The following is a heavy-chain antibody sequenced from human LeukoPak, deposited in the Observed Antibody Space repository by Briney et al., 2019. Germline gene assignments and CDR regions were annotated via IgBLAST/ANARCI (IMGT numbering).Heavy chain of an antibody. V-gene: IGHV3-66*01. CDR1: GFTVSSNY. CDR3: ARFDPFGGTWFED. CDR2: ISSGGAT. D-gene: IGHD3-16*01. J-gene: IGHJ5*02. Sequence: PGGSLRLSCAASGFTVSSNYIKWVRQTPSKGLEWVSVISSGGATYYADSVTGRFIVPRDTSKNTVNLQMNSLRGEDTAVYFCARFDPFGGTWFEDWGQGTLVSVTS.